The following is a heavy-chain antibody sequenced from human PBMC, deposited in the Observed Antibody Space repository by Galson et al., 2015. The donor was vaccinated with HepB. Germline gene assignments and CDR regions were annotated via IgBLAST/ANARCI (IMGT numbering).Heavy chain of an antibody. V-gene: IGHV1-3*01. CDR2: INAGNGNT. Sequence: SVKVSCKASGYTFTSYAMHWVRQAPGQRLEWMGWINAGNGNTKYSQKFQGRVTITRDTSASTAYMELRSLRSDDTAVYYCARGFGYYDSSGYSWGQGTLVTVSS. J-gene: IGHJ4*02. CDR1: GYTFTSYA. D-gene: IGHD3-22*01. CDR3: ARGFGYYDSSGYS.